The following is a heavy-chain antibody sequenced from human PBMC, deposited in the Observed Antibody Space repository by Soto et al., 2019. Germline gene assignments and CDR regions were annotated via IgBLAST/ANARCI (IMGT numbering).Heavy chain of an antibody. D-gene: IGHD6-13*01. J-gene: IGHJ1*01. Sequence: QVQLVQSGAEVKKPGASVKVSCKASGYTFTSYAMHWVRQAPGQRLEWMGWINAGNGNTKYSQKFQGGVTITRDTSASTAYMELSSLRSEDTAVYYCARGAAAGIRYFQHWGQGTLVTVSS. CDR3: ARGAAAGIRYFQH. CDR2: INAGNGNT. V-gene: IGHV1-3*01. CDR1: GYTFTSYA.